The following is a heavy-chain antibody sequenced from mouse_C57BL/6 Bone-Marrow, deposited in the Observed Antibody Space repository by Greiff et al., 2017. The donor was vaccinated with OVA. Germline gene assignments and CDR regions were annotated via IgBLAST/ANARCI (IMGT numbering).Heavy chain of an antibody. J-gene: IGHJ4*01. CDR3: ARHRGGTRAMDY. V-gene: IGHV5-2*01. CDR1: EYEFPSHD. CDR2: INRDGGST. D-gene: IGHD4-1*01. Sequence: EVHLVESGGGLVQPGESLKLSCESNEYEFPSHDMSWVRKTPGKRLELVAAINRDGGSTYYPDTMERRVIISRDTTKKTLYLQMSSLRSEDTALYDCARHRGGTRAMDYWGQGTSVTVSS.